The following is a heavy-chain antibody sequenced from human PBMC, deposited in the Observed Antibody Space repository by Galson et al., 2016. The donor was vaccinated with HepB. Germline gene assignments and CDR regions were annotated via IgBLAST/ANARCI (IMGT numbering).Heavy chain of an antibody. CDR2: IDPSDSYT. D-gene: IGHD3-9*01. Sequence: QSGAEVKKPGESLRISCKGSGYSFTNYWISWVRQMPGKGLEWMGRIDPSDSYTNYSPSFQGHVTFSADKSLSTVYLHWSSLKASDTAMYYCARVGSDILTGSDNGFYPGGQGTLVTVSS. V-gene: IGHV5-10-1*01. CDR1: GYSFTNYW. CDR3: ARVGSDILTGSDNGFYP. J-gene: IGHJ5*02.